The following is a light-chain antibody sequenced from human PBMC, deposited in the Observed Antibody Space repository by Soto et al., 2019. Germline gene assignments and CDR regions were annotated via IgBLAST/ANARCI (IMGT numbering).Light chain of an antibody. V-gene: IGKV3-20*01. Sequence: EIVLTQSPGTLSLSPGERATLSCRASQSVSSSYLAWYQQKPGQAPRLLIFGASIRATGIPDRFSGSGSGTDFTLTISRLEPEDFAVYYCQQYGISPYTFGQGTKLEIK. CDR2: GAS. CDR3: QQYGISPYT. CDR1: QSVSSSY. J-gene: IGKJ2*01.